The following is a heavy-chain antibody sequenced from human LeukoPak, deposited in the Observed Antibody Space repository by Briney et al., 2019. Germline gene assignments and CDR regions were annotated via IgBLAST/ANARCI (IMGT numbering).Heavy chain of an antibody. CDR3: ARGHLALYYYNGLDV. CDR2: ISYRGNT. Sequence: SETLSLTCTVSGDSISSSNYYWGWIRQPPGKGLEWIESISYRGNTYYRSPLKSRVTISVDMSKNQFSLRLSSMTAADRAVYYCARGHLALYYYNGLDVWGQGTTVTVSS. CDR1: GDSISSSNYY. V-gene: IGHV4-39*01. J-gene: IGHJ6*02.